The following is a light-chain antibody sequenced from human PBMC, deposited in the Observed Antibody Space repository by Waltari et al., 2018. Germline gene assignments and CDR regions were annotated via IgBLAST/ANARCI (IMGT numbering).Light chain of an antibody. V-gene: IGLV2-23*01. J-gene: IGLJ2*01. CDR2: DGT. CDR3: CSFAGGSVVV. CDR1: SSVVGDYDY. Sequence: SALTQPASVSGSPGPSIAISCTGTSSVVGDYDYVPWYQQPPGKAPNLIIYDGTKRPSGVSYRFSGSKSGKTASLTISGLQAEDEADYYCCSFAGGSVVVFGGGTKLTVL.